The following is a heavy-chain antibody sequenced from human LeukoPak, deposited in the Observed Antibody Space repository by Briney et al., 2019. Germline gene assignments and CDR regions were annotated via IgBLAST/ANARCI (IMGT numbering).Heavy chain of an antibody. CDR2: INEDGSAK. CDR1: GFTFNDYW. J-gene: IGHJ5*02. Sequence: TGGSLGLSCTASGFTFNDYWMTWVRQTPGKGLEWLANINEDGSAKNYVDSVKGRFTISRDNAVNSLYLQMNSLRAEDTAMYYCARDSRMNYYASWGRGTLVTVSS. V-gene: IGHV3-7*01. D-gene: IGHD3-3*01. CDR3: ARDSRMNYYAS.